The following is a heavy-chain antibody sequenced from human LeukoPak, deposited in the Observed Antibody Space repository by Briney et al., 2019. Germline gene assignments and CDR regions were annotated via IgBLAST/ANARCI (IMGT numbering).Heavy chain of an antibody. CDR1: GDTFTSYG. D-gene: IGHD6-19*01. V-gene: IGHV1-18*01. J-gene: IGHJ5*02. Sequence: ASVKVSCKASGDTFTSYGISWVRQAPGQGLEWMGWISAYNGNTNYAQKLQGRVTMTTDTSTSTAYMELRSLRSDDTAVYYCARDLPYSSPRIYNWFDPWGQGTLVTVSS. CDR3: ARDLPYSSPRIYNWFDP. CDR2: ISAYNGNT.